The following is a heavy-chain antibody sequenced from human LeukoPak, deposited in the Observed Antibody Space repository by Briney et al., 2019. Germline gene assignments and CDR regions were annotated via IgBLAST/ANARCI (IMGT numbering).Heavy chain of an antibody. J-gene: IGHJ6*02. CDR3: ARDLGPPLDIYYYYYGMDV. D-gene: IGHD3-9*01. V-gene: IGHV3-30-3*01. CDR1: GFTFSSYA. CDR2: ISYDGSNK. Sequence: GRSLRLSCAASGFTFSSYAMHWVRQAPGKGLEWVAVISYDGSNKYFADSVKGRFTISRDNSKNTLYLQMNRLRAEDTAVYYCARDLGPPLDIYYYYYGMDVWGQGTTVTVSS.